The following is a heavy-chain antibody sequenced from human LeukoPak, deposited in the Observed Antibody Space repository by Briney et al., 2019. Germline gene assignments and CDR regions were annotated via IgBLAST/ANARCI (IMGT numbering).Heavy chain of an antibody. D-gene: IGHD3-10*01. CDR3: ARDRASQSWITMVRGVRYYYYGMDV. CDR1: GGSISTYY. CDR2: IYYSGST. V-gene: IGHV4-59*01. Sequence: SETLSLTCTVSGGSISTYYGNWIRQAPGKGLEWIGYIYYSGSTNYNPSLKSRVTMSVDTSRNQFSLKLSSVTAADTAVYYCARDRASQSWITMVRGVRYYYYGMDVWGQGTTVTVSS. J-gene: IGHJ6*02.